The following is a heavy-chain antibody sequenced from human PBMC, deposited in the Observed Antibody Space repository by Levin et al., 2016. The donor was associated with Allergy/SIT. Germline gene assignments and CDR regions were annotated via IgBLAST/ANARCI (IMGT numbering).Heavy chain of an antibody. V-gene: IGHV4-34*01. Sequence: WIRQPPGKGLEWIGEINHGGSTTYNPSLKSRVTISVDTSKNQFSLKPISVSAADTAVYYCARQTYYYDSADYTPTLWAFDIWGQGTMVTVSS. CDR3: ARQTYYYDSADYTPTLWAFDI. D-gene: IGHD3-22*01. CDR2: INHGGST. J-gene: IGHJ3*02.